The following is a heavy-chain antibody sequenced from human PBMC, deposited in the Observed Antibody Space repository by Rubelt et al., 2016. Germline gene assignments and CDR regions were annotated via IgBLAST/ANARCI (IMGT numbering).Heavy chain of an antibody. Sequence: QVQLQESGPGLVKPSETLSLTCTVSGGSISSYYWSWIRQPPGKGLEWVGYIYYTGSTKYNPSLRSRATISVDTSKNQFSLKLSSVTTADTAVYYCARDRTSGWPEDAFDIWGQGTMVTVSS. V-gene: IGHV4-59*01. CDR3: ARDRTSGWPEDAFDI. D-gene: IGHD6-19*01. CDR2: IYYTGST. CDR1: GGSISSYY. J-gene: IGHJ3*02.